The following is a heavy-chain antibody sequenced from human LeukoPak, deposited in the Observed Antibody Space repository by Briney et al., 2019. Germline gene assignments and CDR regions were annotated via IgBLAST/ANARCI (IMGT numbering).Heavy chain of an antibody. CDR1: GFTFDDYA. D-gene: IGHD5-24*01. CDR2: ISWNNGSI. Sequence: PGRSLRLSCAASGFTFDDYAMHWVRQAPGKGLEWVSGISWNNGSIGYADSVKGRFTISRDNAKNSLYLQMNSLRAEDTALYYCAKVRRDGYNYYLDYWGQGTLVTVSS. V-gene: IGHV3-9*01. J-gene: IGHJ4*02. CDR3: AKVRRDGYNYYLDY.